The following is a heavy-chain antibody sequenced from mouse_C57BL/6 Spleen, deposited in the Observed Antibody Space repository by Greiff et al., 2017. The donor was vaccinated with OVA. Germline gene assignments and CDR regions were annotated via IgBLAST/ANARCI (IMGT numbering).Heavy chain of an antibody. D-gene: IGHD2-4*01. CDR3: ARGGYDYDEDWYFDV. CDR2: ISYSGST. J-gene: IGHJ1*03. V-gene: IGHV3-1*01. Sequence: ESGPGMVKPSQSLSLTCTVTGYSITSGYDWHWIRHFPGNKLEWMGYISYSGSTNYNPSLKSRISITHDTSKNHFFLKLNSVTTEDTATYYCARGGYDYDEDWYFDVWGTGTTVTVSS. CDR1: GYSITSGYD.